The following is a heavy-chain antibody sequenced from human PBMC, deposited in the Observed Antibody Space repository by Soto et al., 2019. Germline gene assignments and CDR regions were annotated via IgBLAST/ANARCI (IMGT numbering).Heavy chain of an antibody. J-gene: IGHJ6*02. CDR1: GGTFSSYG. CDR3: ARAVEQSYSYYGMDV. V-gene: IGHV1-69*12. Sequence: QVQLVQSGAEVKKPGSSVKVSCKASGGTFSSYGISWVRQAPGQGLEWMGGIIPIFGTANYAQKFQGRVTITADESTSTAYMELSRLRSEDTAVYYGARAVEQSYSYYGMDVWGQGTTVTVSS. CDR2: IIPIFGTA.